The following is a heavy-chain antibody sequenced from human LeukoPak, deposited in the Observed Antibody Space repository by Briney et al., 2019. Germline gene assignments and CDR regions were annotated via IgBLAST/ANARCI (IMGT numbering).Heavy chain of an antibody. J-gene: IGHJ5*02. CDR1: GFTFSDYA. D-gene: IGHD6-19*01. CDR3: AREMLAAVAAQS. V-gene: IGHV3-21*01. Sequence: GGSLRLSCAASGFTFSDYAMHWVRQAPGKGLEWVSSITSSSSYIYYADSVKGRFTISRDNAKNSLYLQMNSLRAEDTAVYYCAREMLAAVAAQSWGQGTLVTVSS. CDR2: ITSSSSYI.